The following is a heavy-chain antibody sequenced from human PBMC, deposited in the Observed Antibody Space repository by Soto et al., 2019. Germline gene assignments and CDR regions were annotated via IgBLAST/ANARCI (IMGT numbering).Heavy chain of an antibody. Sequence: GGSLRLSCAASGFTFSSYAMHWVRQAPGKGLEWVAVISYDGSNKYYADSVKGRFTISRDNSKNTLYLQMNSLRAEDMAVYYCARDQMDGYCSGGSCYPKYNWFDPWGQGTLVTVSS. CDR1: GFTFSSYA. CDR2: ISYDGSNK. CDR3: ARDQMDGYCSGGSCYPKYNWFDP. V-gene: IGHV3-30-3*01. D-gene: IGHD2-15*01. J-gene: IGHJ5*02.